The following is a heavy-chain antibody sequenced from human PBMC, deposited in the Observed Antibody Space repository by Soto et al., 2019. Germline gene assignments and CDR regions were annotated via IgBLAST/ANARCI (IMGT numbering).Heavy chain of an antibody. J-gene: IGHJ3*02. CDR1: GYTLTELS. V-gene: IGHV1-24*01. Sequence: GASVKVSCKVSGYTLTELSMHWVRQAPGKGLEWMGGFDPEDGETIYAQKFQGRVTMTEDTSTDTAYMELSSLRSEDTAVYYCAHQTYYDSSGPRLAAFDIWGQGTMVTVSS. D-gene: IGHD3-22*01. CDR3: AHQTYYDSSGPRLAAFDI. CDR2: FDPEDGET.